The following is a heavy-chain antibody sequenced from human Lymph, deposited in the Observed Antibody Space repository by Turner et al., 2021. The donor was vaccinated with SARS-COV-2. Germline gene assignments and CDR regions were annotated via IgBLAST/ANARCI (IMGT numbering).Heavy chain of an antibody. V-gene: IGHV1-69*04. CDR1: GGTFSSYA. CDR2: IIPILGIA. D-gene: IGHD6-19*01. CDR3: ASRRSYSSGWYEWAY. J-gene: IGHJ4*02. Sequence: QVQLVQSGAEVKKPGSSVKVSCKASGGTFSSYAISWVRQAPGQGLEWMGRIIPILGIANYPQKFQGRVTITADKSTSTAYMELSSLRFEDTAVYYCASRRSYSSGWYEWAYWGQGTLVTVSS.